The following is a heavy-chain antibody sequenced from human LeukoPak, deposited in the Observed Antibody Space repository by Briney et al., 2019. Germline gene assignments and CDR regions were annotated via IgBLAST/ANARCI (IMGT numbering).Heavy chain of an antibody. J-gene: IGHJ5*02. Sequence: QSGGSLRLSCAASGFIFSNYWMNWVRQAPGKGPEWVANIKEDGREKYYVDSVKGRFTISRDNPKNSLFLQMSTLRAEDTAVYYCARGGSGSSWGQGTLVTVSS. CDR2: IKEDGREK. CDR3: ARGGSGSS. CDR1: GFIFSNYW. D-gene: IGHD3-10*01. V-gene: IGHV3-7*04.